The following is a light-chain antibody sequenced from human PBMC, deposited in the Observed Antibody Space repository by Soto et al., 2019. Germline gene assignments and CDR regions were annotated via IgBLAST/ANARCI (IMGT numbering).Light chain of an antibody. CDR2: GAS. V-gene: IGKV3-20*01. CDR3: QQYGSPPWT. J-gene: IGKJ1*01. Sequence: EIVLTQSPGTLSLSPGERATLSCRASHIVSSNYLAWYQQKPGQTPRLLIYGASSRAPGIPARFSGSVSGTDFTLTISRLEPEDFAVYYCQQYGSPPWTFGQGTKVEIK. CDR1: HIVSSNY.